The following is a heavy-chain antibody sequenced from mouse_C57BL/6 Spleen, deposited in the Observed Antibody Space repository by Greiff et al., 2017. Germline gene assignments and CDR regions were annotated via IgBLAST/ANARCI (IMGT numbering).Heavy chain of an antibody. J-gene: IGHJ4*01. CDR1: GFTFSDYY. Sequence: EVKLMESEGGLVQPGSSMKLSCTASGFTFSDYYMAWVRQVPEKGLEWVANINYDGSSTYYLDSLKSRFIISRDNAKNILYLQMSSLKSEDTATYYCARGVYYYAMDYWGQGTSVTVSS. CDR3: ARGVYYYAMDY. V-gene: IGHV5-16*01. CDR2: INYDGSST.